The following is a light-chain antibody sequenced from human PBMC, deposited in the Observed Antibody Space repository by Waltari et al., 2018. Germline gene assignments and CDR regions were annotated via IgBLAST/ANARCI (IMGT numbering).Light chain of an antibody. Sequence: QSVLTQPPSASGTPGQRVTIPCPGSSSNIAGNTVNWYQHLPAPAPKPLIYISIQRPSGVPDRFSASKSGTSASLAISGLQSDDEGVYYCAAWDDSLNGPVFGGGTKLTVL. V-gene: IGLV1-44*01. J-gene: IGLJ3*02. CDR1: SSNIAGNT. CDR3: AAWDDSLNGPV. CDR2: ISI.